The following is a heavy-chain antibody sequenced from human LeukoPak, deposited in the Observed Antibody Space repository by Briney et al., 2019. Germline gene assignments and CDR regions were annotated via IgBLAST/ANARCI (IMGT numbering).Heavy chain of an antibody. D-gene: IGHD3-10*01. V-gene: IGHV3-64*01. J-gene: IGHJ4*02. Sequence: GGPLKLSFAAPDFTFISNAFHWFRQAPGKGLEYVSAISSNGGSTYYANSVKGRFTISRDNSKNTLYLQMGSLRAEDMAVYYCARDFQGIFEYWGQGTLVTVSS. CDR2: ISSNGGST. CDR3: ARDFQGIFEY. CDR1: DFTFISNA.